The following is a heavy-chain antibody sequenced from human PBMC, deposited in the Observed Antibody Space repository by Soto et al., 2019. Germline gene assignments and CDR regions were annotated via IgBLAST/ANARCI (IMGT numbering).Heavy chain of an antibody. CDR2: IIPIFGTA. Sequence: GASVKVSCKASGGTFSSYAISWVRQAPGQGLEWMGGIIPIFGTANYAQKFQGRVTITADESTSTAYMELSSLRSEDTAVYYCAKLVRDDVRRSDLDHWGQGTLVTVSS. V-gene: IGHV1-69*13. J-gene: IGHJ4*02. D-gene: IGHD3-10*02. CDR3: AKLVRDDVRRSDLDH. CDR1: GGTFSSYA.